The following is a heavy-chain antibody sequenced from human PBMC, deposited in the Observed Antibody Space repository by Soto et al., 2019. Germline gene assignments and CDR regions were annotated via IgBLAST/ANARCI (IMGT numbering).Heavy chain of an antibody. J-gene: IGHJ5*02. D-gene: IGHD3-10*01. CDR1: GGSMSSGGYF. Sequence: PSESLSLTCAVSGGSMSSGGYFWSWIRQPPGKGLEWIGYIYHSGSTYYNPSLKSRVTISVDRSKNQFSLKLSSVTAADTAVYYCARGLGPWGQGTLVTVSS. V-gene: IGHV4-30-2*01. CDR2: IYHSGST. CDR3: ARGLGP.